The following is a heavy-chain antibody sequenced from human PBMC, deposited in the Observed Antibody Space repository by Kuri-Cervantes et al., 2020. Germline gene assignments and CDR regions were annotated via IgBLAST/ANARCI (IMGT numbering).Heavy chain of an antibody. CDR2: ISWNSGSI. D-gene: IGHD2-21*01. Sequence: SLKISCAASGFTFDDYAMRWVRQAPGKGLEWVSGISWNSGSIGYADSVKGRFTISRDNSKNTLYLQMNSLRAEDTAVYYCARDFLAVEEDHYYYYGMDVWGQGTTVTVSS. V-gene: IGHV3-9*01. CDR1: GFTFDDYA. CDR3: ARDFLAVEEDHYYYYGMDV. J-gene: IGHJ6*02.